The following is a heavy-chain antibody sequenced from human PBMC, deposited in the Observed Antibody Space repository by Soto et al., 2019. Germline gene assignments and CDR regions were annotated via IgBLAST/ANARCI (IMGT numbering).Heavy chain of an antibody. V-gene: IGHV1-18*01. Sequence: QVQLVQSGAEVKKPGASVKVSCKASGYTFTSYGISWVRQAPGQGLEWMGWISAYNGNTNYAQQLQGRVTMTTDTSTSTAYMELRSLRSDDTAVYYCARDAQGYSSGWPFDYWGQGTLVTDSS. CDR3: ARDAQGYSSGWPFDY. J-gene: IGHJ4*02. D-gene: IGHD6-19*01. CDR1: GYTFTSYG. CDR2: ISAYNGNT.